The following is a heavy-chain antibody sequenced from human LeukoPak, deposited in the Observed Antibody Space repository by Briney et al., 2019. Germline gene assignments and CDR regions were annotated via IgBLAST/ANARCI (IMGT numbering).Heavy chain of an antibody. CDR2: INPNSGGT. Sequence: ASVKVSCKASGYTFTGYYMHWVRQAPGQGLEWMGWINPNSGGTNYAQKFQGRVTMTRDTSISTAYMELSRLRSDDTAVYYCARGSSSWYWSAEYWGQGTLVTVSS. D-gene: IGHD6-13*01. CDR3: ARGSSSWYWSAEY. V-gene: IGHV1-2*02. J-gene: IGHJ4*02. CDR1: GYTFTGYY.